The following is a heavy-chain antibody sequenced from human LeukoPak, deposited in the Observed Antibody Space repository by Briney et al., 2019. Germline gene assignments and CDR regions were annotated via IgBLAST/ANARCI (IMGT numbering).Heavy chain of an antibody. CDR1: GGSISSYY. CDR2: IYYSGST. CDR3: ARHPPKSFFDF. J-gene: IGHJ4*03. Sequence: SETLSLTCTVSGGSISSYYWSWIRQPPGKGLEWIAYIYYSGSTNYNPSLKSRVTISVDTSKNQFSLKLTSMTAADTAVYYCARHPPKSFFDFWGRGTLVTVSS. V-gene: IGHV4-59*08.